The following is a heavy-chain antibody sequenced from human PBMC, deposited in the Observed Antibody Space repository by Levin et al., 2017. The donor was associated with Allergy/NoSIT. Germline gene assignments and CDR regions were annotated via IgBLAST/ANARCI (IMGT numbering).Heavy chain of an antibody. D-gene: IGHD3-10*01. CDR2: LTGGGDT. CDR3: ARDYYGSGRSWVAFDI. CDR1: GFTVSSSY. Sequence: PGGSLRLSCAASGFTVSSSYMNWVRLAPGKGLEWVSLLTGGGDTYYADSVKGRFTISRDIFKNTLHLQMNSLRVEDTAVYYCARDYYGSGRSWVAFDIWGQGTMVTVSS. J-gene: IGHJ3*02. V-gene: IGHV3-53*01.